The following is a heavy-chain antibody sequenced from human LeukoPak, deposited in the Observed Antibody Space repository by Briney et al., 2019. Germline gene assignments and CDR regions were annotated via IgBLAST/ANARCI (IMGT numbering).Heavy chain of an antibody. Sequence: PGGSLRLSCAASGFTFDDYAMHWVRQAPGKGLEWVSGISWNSGSIGYADSVKGRFTISRDNAKNSLYLQINSLSAEDTALYYCAKDLVPPYSSTPLDDWGQGTLVTVSS. J-gene: IGHJ4*02. CDR3: AKDLVPPYSSTPLDD. V-gene: IGHV3-9*01. CDR1: GFTFDDYA. D-gene: IGHD6-19*01. CDR2: ISWNSGSI.